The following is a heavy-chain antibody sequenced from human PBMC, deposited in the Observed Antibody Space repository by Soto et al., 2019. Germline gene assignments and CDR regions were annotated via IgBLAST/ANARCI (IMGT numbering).Heavy chain of an antibody. CDR1: GYTFNSYG. Sequence: QVQLVQSGGEVKRPGASVRVSCKASGYTFNSYGISWVRQAPGQGLEWMGWISAYNGHTDYERKFQGRVAMTTDISTNTVSMELRGLRSDDIAVYYCARGRTWGARDFDYWGQGTLVIVSS. D-gene: IGHD3-16*01. V-gene: IGHV1-18*03. J-gene: IGHJ4*02. CDR2: ISAYNGHT. CDR3: ARGRTWGARDFDY.